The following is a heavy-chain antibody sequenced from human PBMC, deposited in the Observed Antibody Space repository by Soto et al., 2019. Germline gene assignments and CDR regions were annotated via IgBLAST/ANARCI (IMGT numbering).Heavy chain of an antibody. J-gene: IGHJ5*02. D-gene: IGHD3-16*01. CDR2: VNPYSGNT. CDR3: ARGRFRRTWFDP. Sequence: GASVKVSCKASGYTFTSYYMHCVRQAAGQGLEWMGWVNPYSGNTGSAQKFQGRVTMTIDTSITTAYMELSSLKFEDTAIYYCARGRFRRTWFDPWGQGTLVTVSS. V-gene: IGHV1-8*02. CDR1: GYTFTSYY.